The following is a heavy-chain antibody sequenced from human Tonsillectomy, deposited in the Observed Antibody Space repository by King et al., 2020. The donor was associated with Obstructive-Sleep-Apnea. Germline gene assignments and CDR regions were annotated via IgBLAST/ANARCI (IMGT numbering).Heavy chain of an antibody. CDR2: IRSKAYGGTA. CDR3: TRDRGDWNSFDY. Sequence: VQLVESGGGLVQPGRSLRLSCTVSGLTFRDHTFSWFRQAPGKGLEWVGFIRSKAYGGTAEYAASVKGRFTVSRDDSKGFAYLQLNSLKTEDTVVYYCTRDRGDWNSFDYWGQGTLVTVSS. D-gene: IGHD1-1*01. V-gene: IGHV3-49*03. J-gene: IGHJ4*02. CDR1: GLTFRDHT.